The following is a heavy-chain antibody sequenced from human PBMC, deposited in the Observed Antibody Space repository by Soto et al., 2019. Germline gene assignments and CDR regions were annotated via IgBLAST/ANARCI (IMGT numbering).Heavy chain of an antibody. Sequence: PSETLSLTCSVSGGSINSGDYYWSWIRQSPGKGLEWIGYIYYSGSTYYNPSLKSRSTISIDTSTNQFFLDVDSVTAADSAVYYCARLYTGYEAFDYWGQGTLVTVSS. D-gene: IGHD5-12*01. J-gene: IGHJ4*02. CDR2: IYYSGST. CDR1: GGSINSGDYY. CDR3: ARLYTGYEAFDY. V-gene: IGHV4-30-4*01.